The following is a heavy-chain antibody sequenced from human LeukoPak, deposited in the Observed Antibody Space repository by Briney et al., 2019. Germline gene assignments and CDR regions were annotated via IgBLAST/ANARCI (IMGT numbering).Heavy chain of an antibody. D-gene: IGHD5-12*01. CDR3: ARRYGGYSNFDY. CDR2: INHSGST. Sequence: PSETLSLTCAVYGGSFSGYYWSWIRQPPGKGLEWIGEINHSGSTNYNPSLKSRVTISVDTSKSQFSLKLSSVTAADTAVYYCARRYGGYSNFDYWGRGTLVTVS. CDR1: GGSFSGYY. J-gene: IGHJ4*02. V-gene: IGHV4-34*01.